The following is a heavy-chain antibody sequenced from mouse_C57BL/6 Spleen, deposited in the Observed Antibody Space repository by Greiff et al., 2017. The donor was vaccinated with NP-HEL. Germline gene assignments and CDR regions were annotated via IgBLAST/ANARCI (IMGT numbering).Heavy chain of an antibody. Sequence: VKLQESGPELVKPGASVKISCKASGYAFSSSWMNWVKQRPGKGLEWIGRIYPGDGDTNYNGKFKGKATLTADKSSSTAYMQLSSLTSEDSAVYFCTYGNYWYFDVWGTGTTVTVSS. CDR3: TYGNYWYFDV. CDR2: IYPGDGDT. CDR1: GYAFSSSW. J-gene: IGHJ1*03. V-gene: IGHV1-82*01. D-gene: IGHD2-1*01.